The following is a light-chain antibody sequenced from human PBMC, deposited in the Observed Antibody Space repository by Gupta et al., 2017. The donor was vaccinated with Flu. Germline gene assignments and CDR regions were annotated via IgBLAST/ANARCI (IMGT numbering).Light chain of an antibody. CDR2: KGS. Sequence: VGDRVTITCRASQSSSSWLAWYQQKPGKAPKVLIYKGSSLQSGVPSRFSGSGSGTEFTLTISSLQPDDFATYYCQQYNIYWTFGQGTKVEMK. J-gene: IGKJ1*01. V-gene: IGKV1-5*03. CDR3: QQYNIYWT. CDR1: QSSSSW.